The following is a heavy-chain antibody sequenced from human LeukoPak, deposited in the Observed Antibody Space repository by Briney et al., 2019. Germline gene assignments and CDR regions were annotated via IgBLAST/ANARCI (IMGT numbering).Heavy chain of an antibody. CDR2: LYSGDRT. CDR3: ARGYLIDY. D-gene: IGHD1-26*01. V-gene: IGHV3-66*01. Sequence: GGSLRLSCAASGFTVNSNYMSWVRQAPGKGLEWVSVLYSGDRTYYADSVTGRFTISRDDSTNTLYLLMNSLRAEDTAVYYCARGYLIDYWGQGTLVTVSS. CDR1: GFTVNSNY. J-gene: IGHJ4*02.